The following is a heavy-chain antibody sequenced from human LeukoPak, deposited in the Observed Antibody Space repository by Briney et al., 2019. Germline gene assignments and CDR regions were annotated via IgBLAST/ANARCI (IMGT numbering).Heavy chain of an antibody. CDR3: ARAPQLWRYYYMDV. J-gene: IGHJ6*03. Sequence: ETGRSLRLSCAASGFTFSSYEMNWVRQAPGKGLEGVSYISSSGSTIYYADSVKGRFTISRDNAKNSLYLQMNSLRAEDTAVYYCARAPQLWRYYYMDVWGKGTTVTVSS. CDR1: GFTFSSYE. D-gene: IGHD5-18*01. V-gene: IGHV3-48*03. CDR2: ISSSGSTI.